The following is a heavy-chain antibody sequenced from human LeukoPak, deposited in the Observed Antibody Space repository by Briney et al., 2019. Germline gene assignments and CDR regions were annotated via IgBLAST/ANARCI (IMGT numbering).Heavy chain of an antibody. CDR1: GFTFSSYA. J-gene: IGHJ6*02. CDR3: AKGLAARYYGMDV. Sequence: GGPLRLSCAASGFTFSSYAMSWVRQAPGKGLEWVSAISGSGGSTYYADSVKGRFTISRDNSKNTLYLQMNSLRAEDTAVYYCAKGLAARYYGMDVWGQGPTVTVSS. V-gene: IGHV3-23*01. CDR2: ISGSGGST. D-gene: IGHD2-15*01.